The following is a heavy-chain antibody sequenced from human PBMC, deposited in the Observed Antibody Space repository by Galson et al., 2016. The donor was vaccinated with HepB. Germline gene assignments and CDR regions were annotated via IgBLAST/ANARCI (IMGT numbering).Heavy chain of an antibody. CDR3: ARDRWGGGNLYFDL. D-gene: IGHD3-16*01. CDR2: IIPIFGTP. Sequence: SVKVSCKASGGTFSSYAISWVRQAPGQGLEWMGGIIPIFGTPNYAQKFSGRVTITADESTTTAYMELSSLRSEDTAVYYFARDRWGGGNLYFDLWGRGTLVTVSS. J-gene: IGHJ2*01. V-gene: IGHV1-69*13. CDR1: GGTFSSYA.